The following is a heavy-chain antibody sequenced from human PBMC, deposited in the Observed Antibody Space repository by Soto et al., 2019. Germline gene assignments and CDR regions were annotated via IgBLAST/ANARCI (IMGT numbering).Heavy chain of an antibody. CDR1: GFTFSSYS. V-gene: IGHV3-21*01. J-gene: IGHJ4*02. CDR2: ITSGSDYI. Sequence: RLSCAASGFTFSSYSMNWVRQAPGKGLEWVSSITSGSDYIYYADSVRGRFTISRDNAKNSLYLQMNSLRAEDAAVYYCARVDGYTYPNDYWGQGTLVTVSS. CDR3: ARVDGYTYPNDY. D-gene: IGHD5-12*01.